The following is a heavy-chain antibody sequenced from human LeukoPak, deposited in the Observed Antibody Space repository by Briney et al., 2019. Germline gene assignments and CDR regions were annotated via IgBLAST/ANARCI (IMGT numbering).Heavy chain of an antibody. CDR3: AKDYYGSGSYYPGGFDY. CDR1: GFTFDDYA. CDR2: ISWNSGSI. Sequence: GGSLRLSCAASGFTFDDYAMHWVRQAPGKGLEWVSGISWNSGSIGYADSVKGRFTISRDNAKNSLYLQMNSLRAEDTALYYCAKDYYGSGSYYPGGFDYWGQGTLVTVSS. D-gene: IGHD3-10*01. V-gene: IGHV3-9*01. J-gene: IGHJ4*02.